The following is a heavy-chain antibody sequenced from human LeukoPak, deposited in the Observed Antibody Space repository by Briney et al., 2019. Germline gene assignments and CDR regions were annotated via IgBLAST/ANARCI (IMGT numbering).Heavy chain of an antibody. CDR1: GFTFSSYA. CDR3: ARDPSGSYPLAFDY. V-gene: IGHV3-30*04. CDR2: ISYDGSNK. Sequence: PGRSLRLSCAASGFTFSSYAMHWVRQAPGKGLEGVAVISYDGSNKYYADSVKGRFTISRDNSKNTLYLQMNSLRAEDTAVYYCARDPSGSYPLAFDYWGQGTLVTVSS. D-gene: IGHD1-26*01. J-gene: IGHJ4*02.